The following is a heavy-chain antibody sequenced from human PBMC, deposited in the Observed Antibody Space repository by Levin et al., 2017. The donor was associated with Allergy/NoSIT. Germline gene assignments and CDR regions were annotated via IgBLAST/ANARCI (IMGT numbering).Heavy chain of an antibody. Sequence: GGSLRLSCAASGFTFSDYYMSWIRQAPGKGLEWVSYISSSSSYTNYADSVKGRFTISRDNAKNSLYLQMNSLRAEDTAVYYCARDSNYYGSGSYYHWGQGTLVTVSS. V-gene: IGHV3-11*05. CDR1: GFTFSDYY. D-gene: IGHD3-10*01. J-gene: IGHJ4*02. CDR2: ISSSSSYT. CDR3: ARDSNYYGSGSYYH.